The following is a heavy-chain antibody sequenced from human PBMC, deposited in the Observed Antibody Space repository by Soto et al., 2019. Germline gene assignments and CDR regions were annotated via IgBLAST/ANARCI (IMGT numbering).Heavy chain of an antibody. Sequence: SGGPLRLSCAASGFTFSSYGIHWVRQAPGKGLEWVAVISYEGSNKYYADSVKGRFTISRDNSKNTLFLQMNSLRAEDTAVYYCAKIRPRSTIYYYYGMDVWGQGTTVTVSS. D-gene: IGHD3-16*01. CDR2: ISYEGSNK. CDR3: AKIRPRSTIYYYYGMDV. V-gene: IGHV3-30*18. J-gene: IGHJ6*02. CDR1: GFTFSSYG.